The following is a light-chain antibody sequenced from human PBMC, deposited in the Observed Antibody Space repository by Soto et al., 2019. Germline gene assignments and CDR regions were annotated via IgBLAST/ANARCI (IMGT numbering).Light chain of an antibody. CDR3: QQYNNWPHT. CDR2: DSS. V-gene: IGKV3-15*01. J-gene: IGKJ2*01. CDR1: QSVSSN. Sequence: DIVMTQSPATLSVSPGERATLSCRASQSVSSNLAWYQQKPGQAPGLLIYDSSTRATGVPARFSGSGSGTEFTLTISRLQSEDFAVYYCQQYNNWPHTFGPGTKLEIE.